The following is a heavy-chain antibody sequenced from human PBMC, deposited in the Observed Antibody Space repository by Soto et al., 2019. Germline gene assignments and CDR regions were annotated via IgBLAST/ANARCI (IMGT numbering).Heavy chain of an antibody. CDR2: IRSKPNNYAT. Sequence: EVQLVESGGGLVQPGGSLKLSCAASGFTFSGCAMHWVRQASGKGLEWLGRIRSKPNNYATEYAASVQGRFTISRDDSKNKAYLEMNSLKTEDTAVYYCTRWAYSYGWYFDYWGQGALVTVSS. V-gene: IGHV3-73*01. CDR3: TRWAYSYGWYFDY. CDR1: GFTFSGCA. J-gene: IGHJ4*02. D-gene: IGHD6-19*01.